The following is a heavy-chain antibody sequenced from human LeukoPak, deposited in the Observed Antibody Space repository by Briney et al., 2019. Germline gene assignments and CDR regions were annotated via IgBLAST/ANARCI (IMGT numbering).Heavy chain of an antibody. CDR3: ARALSGSYSQLDY. V-gene: IGHV4-59*01. CDR1: GGSISSNY. CDR2: IYYSGST. D-gene: IGHD1-26*01. J-gene: IGHJ4*02. Sequence: SETLSLTCTVPGGSISSNYWSWIRQPPGKGLEWIGYIYYSGSTNYNTSLKSRVTISVDTSKNQFSLKLRSVTAADTAVYYCARALSGSYSQLDYWGQGTLVTVSS.